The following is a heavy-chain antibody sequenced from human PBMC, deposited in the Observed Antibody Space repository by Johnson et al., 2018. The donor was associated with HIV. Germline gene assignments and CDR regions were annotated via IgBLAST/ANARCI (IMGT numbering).Heavy chain of an antibody. J-gene: IGHJ3*02. V-gene: IGHV3-66*01. D-gene: IGHD2/OR15-2a*01. CDR2: IFGDGTT. CDR1: GFNLSNNY. CDR3: ARDPFPRFFAFDM. Sequence: VQLVESGGGLVQPGGSLRLSCAASGFNLSNNYMSWVRKAPGKGLEWVSLIFGDGTTYYTQSVTGRFTISRDNSNNTVYLQMKSVTAEDTAVYYCARDPFPRFFAFDMWGQGTVVTVSS.